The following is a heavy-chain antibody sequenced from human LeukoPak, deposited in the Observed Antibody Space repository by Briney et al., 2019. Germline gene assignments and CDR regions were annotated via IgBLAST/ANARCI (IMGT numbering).Heavy chain of an antibody. J-gene: IGHJ4*02. CDR3: ARDEWSDIVGASYFDY. D-gene: IGHD1-26*01. V-gene: IGHV1-18*01. CDR2: ISAYNGNT. CDR1: GYTFTSYG. Sequence: ASVKVSCKASGYTFTSYGISWVRQAPGQGLEWMGWISAYNGNTNYAQKLQGRVTMTTDTSTSTAYMELRSVRSDDTAVYYCARDEWSDIVGASYFDYWGQGTLVTVSS.